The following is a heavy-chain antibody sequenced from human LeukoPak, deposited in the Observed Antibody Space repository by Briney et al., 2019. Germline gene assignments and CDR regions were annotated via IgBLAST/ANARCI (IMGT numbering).Heavy chain of an antibody. CDR1: GFTFSSHW. V-gene: IGHV3-74*01. Sequence: PGGSLRLSCAASGFTFSSHWMHWVRQAPGKGLVWVSRIDSDGSSTTYADSVKGRFTISRDNAKNTLYLQMNSLRVEDTAVYYCATLPGKESYRYTANLWGQGTLSPSPQ. CDR3: ATLPGKESYRYTANL. D-gene: IGHD3-16*02. CDR2: IDSDGSST. J-gene: IGHJ4*02.